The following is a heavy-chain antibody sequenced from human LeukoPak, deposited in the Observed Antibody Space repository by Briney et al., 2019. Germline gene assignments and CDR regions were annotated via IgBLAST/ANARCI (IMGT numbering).Heavy chain of an antibody. Sequence: SGGSLRLSCAASGFTFSSYWMSWVRQAPGKGLEWVANIKQDGSEKYYVDSVKGRFTISRDNAKNSLHLQMNSLRAEDTAVYYCARGNYYGSGNPIDYWGQGTLVTVSS. D-gene: IGHD3-10*01. CDR1: GFTFSSYW. CDR3: ARGNYYGSGNPIDY. J-gene: IGHJ4*02. V-gene: IGHV3-7*01. CDR2: IKQDGSEK.